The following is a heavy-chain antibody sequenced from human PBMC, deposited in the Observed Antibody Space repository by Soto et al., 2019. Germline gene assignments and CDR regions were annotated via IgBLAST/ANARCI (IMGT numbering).Heavy chain of an antibody. CDR1: GFTFDDYA. D-gene: IGHD3-22*01. V-gene: IGHV3-9*01. CDR2: INWNSDTI. J-gene: IGHJ4*02. Sequence: PGGSLRLSCAASGFTFDDYAMHWVRQAPGKGLEWVSGINWNSDTIGYADSVKRRFTVSRDNAKGSLLLQMSSLRAEDTAVYFCAMSNSNDLYYHFESWGQGTPVTVSS. CDR3: AMSNSNDLYYHFES.